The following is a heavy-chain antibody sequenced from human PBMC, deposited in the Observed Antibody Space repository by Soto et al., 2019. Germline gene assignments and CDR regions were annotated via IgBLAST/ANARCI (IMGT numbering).Heavy chain of an antibody. CDR3: ATFRITMVRGVIIPSSYFDY. J-gene: IGHJ4*02. CDR2: FDPEDGET. V-gene: IGHV1-24*01. CDR1: GYTLTELS. D-gene: IGHD3-10*01. Sequence: ASVKVSCKVSGYTLTELSMHWVRQAPGKGLEWMGGFDPEDGETIYAQKFQGRVTMTEDTSTDTAYMELSSLRSEATAVYYCATFRITMVRGVIIPSSYFDYWGQGTLVTVSS.